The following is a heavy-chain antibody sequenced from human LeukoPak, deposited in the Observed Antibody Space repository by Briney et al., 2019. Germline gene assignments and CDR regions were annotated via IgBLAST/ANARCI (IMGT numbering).Heavy chain of an antibody. CDR3: ARQIVVVIWDYFDY. CDR2: IYYSGST. D-gene: IGHD3-22*01. J-gene: IGHJ4*02. CDR1: GGSISSYY. Sequence: SETLSLTCTVSGGSISSYYWSWIRQPPGKGLEWIGYIYYSGSTNYNPSLKSRVTISVDTSKNQFSLKLSSVTAADTAVYYCARQIVVVIWDYFDYWGQGTLVTVSS. V-gene: IGHV4-59*01.